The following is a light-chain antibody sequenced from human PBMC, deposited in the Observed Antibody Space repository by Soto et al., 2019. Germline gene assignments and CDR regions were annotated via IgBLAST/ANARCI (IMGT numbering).Light chain of an antibody. CDR1: QSVSVN. V-gene: IGKV3-15*01. CDR3: QQYNDWPFT. CDR2: GGS. Sequence: EIVMTQSPGTLSVSPGERATLSCRASQSVSVNLSWYQQKPGQAPSLLIYGGSTRATGIPARFSGSESGTEVTLTISSLQSEDFAVYYCQQYNDWPFTFGPGTKVDIK. J-gene: IGKJ3*01.